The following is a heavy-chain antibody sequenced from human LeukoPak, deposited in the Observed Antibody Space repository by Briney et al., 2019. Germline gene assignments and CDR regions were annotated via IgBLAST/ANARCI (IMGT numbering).Heavy chain of an antibody. D-gene: IGHD2-15*01. CDR3: AKDGGKSYSTTYDY. Sequence: GTSLRLSCVASGFTFSTYWMHWVRQAPGKGLVRVSVISGDGTTTAYADSVKGRFTISRDNAKNTLYLQMNSLRAEDTAIYYCAKDGGKSYSTTYDYWGQGTLVTVSS. V-gene: IGHV3-74*01. J-gene: IGHJ4*02. CDR2: ISGDGTTT. CDR1: GFTFSTYW.